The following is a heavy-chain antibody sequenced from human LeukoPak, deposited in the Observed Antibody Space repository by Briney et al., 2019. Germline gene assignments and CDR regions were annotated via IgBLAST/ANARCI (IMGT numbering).Heavy chain of an antibody. CDR2: INWNGDIT. CDR1: GFTFEEYG. V-gene: IGHV3-20*04. J-gene: IGHJ4*02. Sequence: GGSLRLSCAGSGFTFEEYGMSWVRQAPGKGLEWVSGINWNGDITSYADSVEGRFTISRDNTKNSLYLQMDSLRDDDTAFYYCARSARLMKGVVEVTALDDWGQGTLVTVSS. CDR3: ARSARLMKGVVEVTALDD. D-gene: IGHD3-3*01.